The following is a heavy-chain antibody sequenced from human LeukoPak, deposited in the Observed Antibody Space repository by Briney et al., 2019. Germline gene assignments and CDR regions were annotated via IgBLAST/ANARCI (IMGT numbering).Heavy chain of an antibody. Sequence: GESLKISCKGSGYSFTSYWIGWVRQMPGKGLEWMGIIYPGDSDTRYSPSFQGQVTISADKSISTAYLQWSSLKASDTAMYYCARAKTYYYDRHYAFDIWGQGTMVTVSS. CDR2: IYPGDSDT. CDR1: GYSFTSYW. D-gene: IGHD3-22*01. J-gene: IGHJ3*02. CDR3: ARAKTYYYDRHYAFDI. V-gene: IGHV5-51*01.